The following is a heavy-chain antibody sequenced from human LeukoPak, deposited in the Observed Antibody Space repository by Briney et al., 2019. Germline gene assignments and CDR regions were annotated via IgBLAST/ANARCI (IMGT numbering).Heavy chain of an antibody. CDR2: ISGSGGST. CDR3: AKAHRYYYYYGMDV. J-gene: IGHJ6*02. CDR1: GFTFSSYA. Sequence: GGSLKLSCAASGFTFSSYAMSWVRQAPGKGLEWVSAISGSGGSTYDADSVKGRFTISRDNSKNTLYLQMNTLRAEDTAVYYCAKAHRYYYYYGMDVWGQGTTVTVSS. V-gene: IGHV3-23*01.